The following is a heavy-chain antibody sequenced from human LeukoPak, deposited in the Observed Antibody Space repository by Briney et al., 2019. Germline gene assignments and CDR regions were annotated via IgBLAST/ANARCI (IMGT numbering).Heavy chain of an antibody. CDR2: FYSGGST. CDR1: GFTVSNNY. J-gene: IGHJ4*02. CDR3: ARGVVGYSYGFDY. Sequence: GGSLRLSCAASGFTVSNNYMSCVRQAPGKGLEWVSVFYSGGSTYYADSVKGRFTISRHNSENTLYLQMNSLRGEDTAVYYCARGVVGYSYGFDYWGQGTLVTVSS. V-gene: IGHV3-53*04. D-gene: IGHD5-18*01.